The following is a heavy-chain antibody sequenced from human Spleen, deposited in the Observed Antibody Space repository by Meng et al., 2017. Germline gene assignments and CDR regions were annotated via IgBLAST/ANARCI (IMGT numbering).Heavy chain of an antibody. CDR3: AKTGCRSSGYYCFGG. V-gene: IGHV3-23*01. Sequence: GESLKISCAASGFTFSSYAMSWVRQAPGKGLEWVSAISGSGGSTYYADSVKGRFTISRDNSKNTLYLQMNSLRAEDTAVYYCAKTGCRSSGYYCFGGWGQGTLVTVSS. J-gene: IGHJ4*02. D-gene: IGHD3-22*01. CDR2: ISGSGGST. CDR1: GFTFSSYA.